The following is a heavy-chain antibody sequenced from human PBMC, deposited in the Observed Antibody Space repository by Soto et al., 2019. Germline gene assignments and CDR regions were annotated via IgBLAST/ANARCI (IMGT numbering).Heavy chain of an antibody. CDR2: INHSGST. J-gene: IGHJ4*02. Sequence: ASETRSPTCAVYGGSFSGYYWSWLRQPPRKGLEWIGEINHSGSTNYNPTLKSRVTISVDTSKNQFSLKLSSVTAADTAVYYCARGSVEMARLDYWGQGTLVTVSS. CDR3: ARGSVEMARLDY. CDR1: GGSFSGYY. V-gene: IGHV4-34*01. D-gene: IGHD5-12*01.